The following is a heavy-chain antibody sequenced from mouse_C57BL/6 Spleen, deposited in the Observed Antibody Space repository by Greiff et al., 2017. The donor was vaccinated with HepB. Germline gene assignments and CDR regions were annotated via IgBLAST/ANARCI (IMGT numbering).Heavy chain of an antibody. Sequence: DVKLVESGGGLVKPGGSLKLSCAASGFTFSSYAMSWVRQTPEKCLEWVATISDGGSYTYYPDNVKGRFTISRDNAKNNLYLQMSHLKSEDTAMYYCARDQSYYGFDYWGQGTTLTVSS. CDR3: ARDQSYYGFDY. CDR1: GFTFSSYA. V-gene: IGHV5-4*01. J-gene: IGHJ2*01. D-gene: IGHD1-1*01. CDR2: ISDGGSYT.